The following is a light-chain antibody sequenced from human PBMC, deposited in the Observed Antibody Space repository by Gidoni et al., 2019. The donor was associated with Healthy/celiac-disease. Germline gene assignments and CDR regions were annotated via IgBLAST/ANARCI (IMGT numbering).Light chain of an antibody. CDR1: QSVSSY. CDR2: DAS. CDR3: QQRSNWALT. Sequence: DIVLTQSPATLSLSPGESATLSCRASQSVSSYLAWYQQKPGQAPRLLIYDASNRATGIPARFSGSGSGTDFTLTISSLEPEDFAVYYCQQRSNWALTFGGGTKVEIK. V-gene: IGKV3-11*01. J-gene: IGKJ4*01.